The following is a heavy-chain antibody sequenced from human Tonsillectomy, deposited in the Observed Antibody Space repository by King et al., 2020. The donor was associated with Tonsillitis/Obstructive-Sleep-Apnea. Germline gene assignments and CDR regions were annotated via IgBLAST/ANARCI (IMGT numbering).Heavy chain of an antibody. D-gene: IGHD2-2*01. CDR3: ARDHCSSTSCYGNYYYMDV. CDR1: GGSISRYS. Sequence: VQLQESGPGLVKPSETLSLTCTVSGGSISRYSWSWIRQPPGKGHEWVGYILYSGSTNYNTSRQSRVTISVDTSKNQFSLKLSAVTAADTAVYYCARDHCSSTSCYGNYYYMDVWGKGTTVTVSS. V-gene: IGHV4-59*01. J-gene: IGHJ6*03. CDR2: ILYSGST.